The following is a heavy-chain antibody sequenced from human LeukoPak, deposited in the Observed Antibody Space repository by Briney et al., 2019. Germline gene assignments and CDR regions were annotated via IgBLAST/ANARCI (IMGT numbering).Heavy chain of an antibody. Sequence: GGSLRLSCAASGFTFSSYTMSWVRQAPGKGLEWVSTITTSDGNTYYADSVKGRFTVSRDNSKNTRFLQMNSLRAEDTAVYYCAKDGGLWVSAHWGDSWGRGTLVTVSS. D-gene: IGHD7-27*01. CDR2: ITTSDGNT. CDR3: AKDGGLWVSAHWGDS. V-gene: IGHV3-23*01. CDR1: GFTFSSYT. J-gene: IGHJ4*02.